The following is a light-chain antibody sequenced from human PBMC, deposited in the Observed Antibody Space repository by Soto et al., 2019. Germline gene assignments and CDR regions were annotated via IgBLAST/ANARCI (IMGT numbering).Light chain of an antibody. Sequence: IVMTQSPATLSVSPGERATLSCRASQSVSSNLAWYQQKPGQSPRLLISGASTRATGIPAMFTGSGSATEFPLTISSLQSEDFAVYYCHQYNNWRTFGQGTKVEIK. V-gene: IGKV3-15*01. J-gene: IGKJ1*01. CDR2: GAS. CDR1: QSVSSN. CDR3: HQYNNWRT.